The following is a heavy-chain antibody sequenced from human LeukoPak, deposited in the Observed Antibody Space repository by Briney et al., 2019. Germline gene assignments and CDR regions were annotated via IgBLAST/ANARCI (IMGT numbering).Heavy chain of an antibody. CDR2: IKEDGSVM. V-gene: IGHV3-7*01. CDR3: ARDLWGSYSTGSYLDY. J-gene: IGHJ4*02. Sequence: GGSLRLSCAVSGFPFTNYWMSWVRQAPGKGLEWVANIKEDGSVMYCVDSLKGRFTISRDSAQNSLYLQMNSLRVEDTAVYFCARDLWGSYSTGSYLDYWGQGALVTVSS. CDR1: GFPFTNYW. D-gene: IGHD6-19*01.